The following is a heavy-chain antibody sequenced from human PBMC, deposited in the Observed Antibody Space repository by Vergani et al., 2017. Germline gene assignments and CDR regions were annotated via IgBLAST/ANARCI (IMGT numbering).Heavy chain of an antibody. CDR2: ISSSGSTI. V-gene: IGHV3-48*03. CDR3: AGEDYYDSPPDY. J-gene: IGHJ4*02. CDR1: GFTFSSYE. D-gene: IGHD3-22*01. Sequence: EVQLVESGGGLVQPGGSLRLSCAASGFTFSSYEMNGVRQAPGKGREWVSYISSSGSTIYYADSVKGRFTISRDNAKNSLYLQMNSLRAEDTAVYYCAGEDYYDSPPDYWGQGTLVTVSS.